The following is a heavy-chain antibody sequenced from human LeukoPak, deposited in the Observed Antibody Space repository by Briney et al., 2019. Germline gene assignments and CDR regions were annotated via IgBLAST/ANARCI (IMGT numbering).Heavy chain of an antibody. V-gene: IGHV3-23*01. CDR1: GFTFSIYG. CDR3: AKAHVPTMIRGVVSSD. D-gene: IGHD3-10*01. Sequence: GGSLRLSCEASGFTFSIYGMSWVRQAPGRGLEWVSGISGKGGSNGDSTYYADSVKGRFTISRGYSKDTLFLQMNSLRAEDTALYYCAKAHVPTMIRGVVSSDWGQGTLVTVSS. CDR2: ISGKGGSNGDST. J-gene: IGHJ4*02.